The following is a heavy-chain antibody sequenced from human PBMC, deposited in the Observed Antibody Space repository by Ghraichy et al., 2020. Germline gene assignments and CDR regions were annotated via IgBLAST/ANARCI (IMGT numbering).Heavy chain of an antibody. CDR2: ISGSGGST. J-gene: IGHJ1*01. V-gene: IGHV3-23*01. CDR1: GFTFSSYD. CDR3: GEDLIAAAGNKSFQS. Sequence: GESLNIYCVASGFTFSSYDLNWVRQAPGKGLELVSAISGSGGSTYYADSVKGRFTISRDNSKNTLYIQMNSLRDEDTAVYYCGEDLIAAAGNKSFQSWGQGTLVTVCS. D-gene: IGHD6-13*01.